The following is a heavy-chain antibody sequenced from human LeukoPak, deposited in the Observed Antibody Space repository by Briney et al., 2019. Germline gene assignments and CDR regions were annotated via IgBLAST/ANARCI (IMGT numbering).Heavy chain of an antibody. CDR3: ARDPIAARQQLDI. Sequence: SVKVSCKASGGTFSSYAISWVRQAPGQGLGWMGGIIPIFGTANYAQKFQGRVTITADKSTSTAYMELSSLRSEDTAVYYCARDPIAARQQLDIWGQGTMVTVSS. CDR2: IIPIFGTA. CDR1: GGTFSSYA. D-gene: IGHD6-6*01. J-gene: IGHJ3*02. V-gene: IGHV1-69*06.